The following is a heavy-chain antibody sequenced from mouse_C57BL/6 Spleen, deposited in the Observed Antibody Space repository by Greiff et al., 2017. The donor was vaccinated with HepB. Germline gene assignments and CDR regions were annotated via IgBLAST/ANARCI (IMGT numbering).Heavy chain of an antibody. CDR1: GFTFSDYY. Sequence: EVMLVESEGGLVQPGSSMKLSCAASGFTFSDYYMAWVRQVPEKGLEWVANINYDGSSIYYMDSLKSRFIISRDNAKNILYLQMSSLKSEDTDTYYCASDNYDGYDDYAMDYWGQGTSVTVSS. V-gene: IGHV5-16*01. CDR3: ASDNYDGYDDYAMDY. D-gene: IGHD2-2*01. CDR2: INYDGSSI. J-gene: IGHJ4*01.